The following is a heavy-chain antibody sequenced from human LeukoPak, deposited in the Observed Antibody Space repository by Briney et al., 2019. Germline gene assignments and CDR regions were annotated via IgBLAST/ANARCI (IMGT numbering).Heavy chain of an antibody. Sequence: GGSLRLSCAASGFSLSTYGVSWVRQPPGKGLEWVSGITGTGGSTYYADSVKGRFTVSRDTSKNTLYLQMNSLRAEDTAIYYCANDHGTAVAGFYYWGQGTLVTVSS. CDR3: ANDHGTAVAGFYY. CDR1: GFSLSTYG. J-gene: IGHJ4*02. CDR2: ITGTGGST. D-gene: IGHD6-19*01. V-gene: IGHV3-23*01.